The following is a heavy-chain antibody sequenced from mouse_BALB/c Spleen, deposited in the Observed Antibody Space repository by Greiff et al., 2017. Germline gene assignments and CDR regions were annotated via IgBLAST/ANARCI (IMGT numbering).Heavy chain of an antibody. CDR1: GFSLTGFG. D-gene: IGHD2-4*01. CDR3: ARGDYDWAWFAY. V-gene: IGHV2-6-7*01. J-gene: IGHJ3*01. CDR2: IWGDGST. Sequence: QVQLKESGPGLVAPSQSLSITCTVSGFSLTGFGVNWVRQPPGKGLEWLGMIWGDGSTDYNSALKSRLSISKDNSKSQVFLKMNSLQTDDTARYYCARGDYDWAWFAYWGQGTLVTVSA.